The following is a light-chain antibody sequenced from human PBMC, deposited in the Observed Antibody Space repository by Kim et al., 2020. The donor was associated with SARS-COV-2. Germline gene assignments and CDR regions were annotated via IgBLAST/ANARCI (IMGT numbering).Light chain of an antibody. Sequence: NFMLTQPHSVSESPGKTVTISCTRSSGSIDSNYVQWYQQRPGSSPTTLIYEDNQRPSGVPDRFSGSIDSSSNSASLTISGLKAEDEADYYCQSYDGNNGVLGGGTQLTVL. CDR1: SGSIDSNY. V-gene: IGLV6-57*01. CDR2: EDN. J-gene: IGLJ3*02. CDR3: QSYDGNNGV.